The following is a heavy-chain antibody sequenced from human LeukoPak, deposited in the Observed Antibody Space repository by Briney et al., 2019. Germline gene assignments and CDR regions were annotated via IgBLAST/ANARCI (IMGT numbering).Heavy chain of an antibody. J-gene: IGHJ4*02. CDR2: IKQDASEK. D-gene: IGHD2-15*01. CDR1: GFTFSGYW. Sequence: GGSLRLSCAASGFTFSGYWMSWVREAPGKGLEWVATIKQDASEKTYVDSVEGRFTSSRDNAKSSLFLQMDSLRAEDTAVYYCARFGMDAAIDYWGQGTLVTVSS. V-gene: IGHV3-7*01. CDR3: ARFGMDAAIDY.